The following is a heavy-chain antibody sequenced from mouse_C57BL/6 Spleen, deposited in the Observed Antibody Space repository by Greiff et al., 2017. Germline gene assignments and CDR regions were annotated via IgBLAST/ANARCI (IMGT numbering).Heavy chain of an antibody. CDR3: ARLYSNYLFFYY. CDR2: ISSGSSTI. J-gene: IGHJ2*01. D-gene: IGHD2-5*01. V-gene: IGHV5-17*01. CDR1: GFTFSDYG. Sequence: EVQLQQSGGGLVKPGGSLKLSCAASGFTFSDYGMHWVRQAPEKGLEWVAYISSGSSTIYYADTVKGRFTISRDNAKNTLFLQMTSLRSEDTATYDCARLYSNYLFFYYWGQGTTLSDSS.